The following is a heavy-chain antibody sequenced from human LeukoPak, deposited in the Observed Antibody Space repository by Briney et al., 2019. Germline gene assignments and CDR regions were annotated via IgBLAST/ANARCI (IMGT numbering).Heavy chain of an antibody. Sequence: SETLSLTCTVSGGSMSSYYWMWIRQPPGKGLEWIGSISYNGKTNHNPSLKSRVTISVDTSKNQFSLKLSSVTAADTAVYYCTRVGPSLHWNPDYWGQGTQVTVSS. V-gene: IGHV4-59*01. CDR1: GGSMSSYY. D-gene: IGHD1-1*01. J-gene: IGHJ4*02. CDR3: TRVGPSLHWNPDY. CDR2: ISYNGKT.